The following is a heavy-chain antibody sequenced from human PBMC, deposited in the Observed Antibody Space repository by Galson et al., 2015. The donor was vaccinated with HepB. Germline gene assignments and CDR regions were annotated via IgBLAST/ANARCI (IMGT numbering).Heavy chain of an antibody. V-gene: IGHV1-46*01. Sequence: SVKVSCKASGYTFTSYHIHWVRQAPGQGLEWMGRINPSGSSTNYAQKFQGRVTMTRDTSTSIVYMELSSLRSEDTAVYYCARDGTLDNWGQGTLVTVSS. CDR1: GYTFTSYH. D-gene: IGHD6-13*01. CDR2: INPSGSST. CDR3: ARDGTLDN. J-gene: IGHJ4*02.